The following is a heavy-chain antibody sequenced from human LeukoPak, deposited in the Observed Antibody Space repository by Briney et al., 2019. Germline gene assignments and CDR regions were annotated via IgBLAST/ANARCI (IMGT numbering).Heavy chain of an antibody. CDR1: GGSFSGHY. CDR3: ARAAFRSYYYMDV. Sequence: SETLSLTCDVYGGSFSGHYWTWIRQSPGKGLEWIGEINHSGSTNYNPSLKSRVTISVGTSKNQVSLKLSSVTAADTAVYYCARAAFRSYYYMDVWGTGTTVTVSS. D-gene: IGHD2/OR15-2a*01. J-gene: IGHJ6*03. V-gene: IGHV4-34*01. CDR2: INHSGST.